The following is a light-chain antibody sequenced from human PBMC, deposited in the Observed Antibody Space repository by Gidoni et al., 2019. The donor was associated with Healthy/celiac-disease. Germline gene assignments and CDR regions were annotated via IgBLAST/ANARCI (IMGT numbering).Light chain of an antibody. Sequence: SLGERATINCKSSQSVLYSSNNKNYLAWYQQKPRQPPKLLIYWASTRESGVPDRFSGSGSGTDFTLTISSLQAEDVAVYYCQQYYSTPRTFGQGTKVEIK. CDR1: QSVLYSSNNKNY. V-gene: IGKV4-1*01. CDR3: QQYYSTPRT. CDR2: WAS. J-gene: IGKJ1*01.